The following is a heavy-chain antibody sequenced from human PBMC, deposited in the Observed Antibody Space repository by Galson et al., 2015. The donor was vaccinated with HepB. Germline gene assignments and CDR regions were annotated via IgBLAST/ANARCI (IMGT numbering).Heavy chain of an antibody. CDR1: GFTFSSYA. V-gene: IGHV3-30-3*01. Sequence: SLRLSCAASGFTFSSYAMHWVRQAPGKGLEWVAVISYDGSNKYYADAVKGRFTISRDKSKNTLYLQVNSLRPEDTAVYCCARAAYSGGLQDYWGQGTLVTVSS. CDR2: ISYDGSNK. D-gene: IGHD6-19*01. CDR3: ARAAYSGGLQDY. J-gene: IGHJ4*02.